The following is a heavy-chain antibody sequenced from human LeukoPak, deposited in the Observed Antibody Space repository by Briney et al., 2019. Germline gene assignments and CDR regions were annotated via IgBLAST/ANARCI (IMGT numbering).Heavy chain of an antibody. CDR1: GFTFTNYA. CDR2: LSSSSANV. J-gene: IGHJ5*02. D-gene: IGHD2-2*01. CDR3: AKHTVPAAANWFDP. V-gene: IGHV3-48*01. Sequence: GGSLRLSCLGSGFTFTNYAMNWVRQAPGKGLEWVAYLSSSSANVHYGDSVRGRFTVSRDNAKNSLYLQMNSLRAEDTAVYYCAKHTVPAAANWFDPWGQGTLVTVSS.